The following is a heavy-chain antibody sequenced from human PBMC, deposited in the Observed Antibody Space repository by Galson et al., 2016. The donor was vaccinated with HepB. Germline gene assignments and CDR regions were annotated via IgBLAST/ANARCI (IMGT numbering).Heavy chain of an antibody. Sequence: SLRLSCAASGFSFSSYAMSWVRQAPGKGLEWVSGIGGSAGSTYYADSVKGRFTISRDNSKNTLYVQMNSLRVEDTAVYYCAKDRGVENAHTHGMDVWGQGTTVTVSS. CDR3: AKDRGVENAHTHGMDV. V-gene: IGHV3-23*01. CDR2: IGGSAGST. D-gene: IGHD3-3*01. CDR1: GFSFSSYA. J-gene: IGHJ6*02.